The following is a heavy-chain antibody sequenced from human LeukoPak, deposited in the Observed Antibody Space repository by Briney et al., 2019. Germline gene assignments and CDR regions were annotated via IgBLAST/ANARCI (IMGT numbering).Heavy chain of an antibody. Sequence: PGGSLRLSCAASGFTFSVSWMTWVRQAPGKGLEWVANIKQDGSEKYYVDSVKGRFTISRDNAKNSLYLQMNTLRAEDTAVYYCARLGVVTAIPLDYWGQGTLVTVSS. J-gene: IGHJ4*02. CDR1: GFTFSVSW. CDR3: ARLGVVTAIPLDY. D-gene: IGHD2-21*02. V-gene: IGHV3-7*01. CDR2: IKQDGSEK.